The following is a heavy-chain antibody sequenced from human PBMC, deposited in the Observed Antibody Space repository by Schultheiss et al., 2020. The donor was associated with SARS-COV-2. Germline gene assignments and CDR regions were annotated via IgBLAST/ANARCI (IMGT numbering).Heavy chain of an antibody. CDR3: ARDPSYDYVWGNYWAFDI. D-gene: IGHD3-16*01. V-gene: IGHV4-34*01. CDR1: GGSFSGYY. Sequence: SETLSLTCAVYGGSFSGYYWSWIRQPPGKGLEWIGSIYYSGSTYYNPSLKSRVTISVDTSKNQFSLKLSSVTAADTAVYYCARDPSYDYVWGNYWAFDIWGRGTMVTVSS. CDR2: IYYSGST. J-gene: IGHJ3*02.